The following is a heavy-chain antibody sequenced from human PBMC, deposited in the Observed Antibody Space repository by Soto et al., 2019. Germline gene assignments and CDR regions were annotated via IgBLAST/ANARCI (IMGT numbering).Heavy chain of an antibody. CDR1: GYSFAGYW. V-gene: IGHV5-10-1*01. D-gene: IGHD3-22*01. CDR2: IDPSDSQT. CDR3: ARQIYDSDTGPNFQYYFDS. J-gene: IGHJ4*02. Sequence: GASLKISCKGSGYSFAGYWITWVRQKPGKGLEWMGRIDPSDSQTYYSPSFRGHVTITVTKSITTVFLQWSSLRASDTAMYYCARQIYDSDTGPNFQYYFDSWGQGTPVTVSS.